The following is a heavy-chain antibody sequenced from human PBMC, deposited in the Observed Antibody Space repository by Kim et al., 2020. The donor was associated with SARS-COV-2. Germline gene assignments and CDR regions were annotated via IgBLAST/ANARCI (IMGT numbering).Heavy chain of an antibody. D-gene: IGHD3-22*01. V-gene: IGHV3-30*02. Sequence: KGRFTISRDKSKNTLYLKMNSLRAEDTAVYYCAKDSGRITMIVVVITGIDYWGQGTLVTVSS. J-gene: IGHJ4*02. CDR3: AKDSGRITMIVVVITGIDY.